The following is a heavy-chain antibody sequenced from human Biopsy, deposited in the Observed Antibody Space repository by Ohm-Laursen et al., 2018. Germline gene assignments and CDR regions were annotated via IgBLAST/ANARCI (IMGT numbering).Heavy chain of an antibody. J-gene: IGHJ4*02. D-gene: IGHD6-19*01. CDR2: ITHDGSKT. V-gene: IGHV3-30*18. CDR1: GFTFSDYA. Sequence: SLRLSCSASGFTFSDYAMHWVRQAPGKGLEWVAIITHDGSKTYYADSVESRFTISRDQFKSTVYLQLNSLRTEDTAIYYCTKERRGWYSERWGQGTLVTVSS. CDR3: TKERRGWYSER.